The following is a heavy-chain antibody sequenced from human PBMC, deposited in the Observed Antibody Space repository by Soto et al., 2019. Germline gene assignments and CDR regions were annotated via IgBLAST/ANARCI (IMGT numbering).Heavy chain of an antibody. Sequence: QLQLQESGPGLVKPSETLSLTCTVSGGSISSSSYYWGWIRQPPGKGLEWIGSIHYSGSTYYNPSLKSRVTMSVDTSKNQISLKLSSVTAADTAVYYCARGRRYSSSWYSDYWGQGTLVTVSS. CDR1: GGSISSSSYY. CDR3: ARGRRYSSSWYSDY. V-gene: IGHV4-39*01. CDR2: IHYSGST. J-gene: IGHJ4*02. D-gene: IGHD6-13*01.